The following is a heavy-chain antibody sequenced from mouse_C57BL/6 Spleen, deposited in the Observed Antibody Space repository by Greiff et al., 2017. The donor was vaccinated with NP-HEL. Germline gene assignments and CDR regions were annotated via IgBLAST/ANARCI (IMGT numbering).Heavy chain of an antibody. CDR1: GYTFTDYE. CDR3: TRGTGTGFAY. Sequence: VKLMESGAELVRPGASVTLSCKASGYTFTDYEMHWVKQTPVHGLEWIGAIDPETGGTAYNQKFKGKAILTADKSSSTAYMELRSLTSEDSAVYYCTRGTGTGFAYWGQGTLVTVSA. D-gene: IGHD4-1*01. CDR2: IDPETGGT. J-gene: IGHJ3*01. V-gene: IGHV1-15*01.